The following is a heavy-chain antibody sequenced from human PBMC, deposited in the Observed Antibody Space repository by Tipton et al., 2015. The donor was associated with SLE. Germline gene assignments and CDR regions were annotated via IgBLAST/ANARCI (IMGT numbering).Heavy chain of an antibody. CDR3: AGRGDLVVETSYFDY. J-gene: IGHJ4*02. Sequence: TLSLTCTVSGGSFSSDTYLWGWIRQPPGKGLEWIGDIYYTGSTYYNPSLKSRVTISVDTSKNQFSLKLSSVTAADTAVYYCAGRGDLVVETSYFDYWGQGTLVTVSS. V-gene: IGHV4-39*07. CDR1: GGSFSSDTYL. D-gene: IGHD2-21*02. CDR2: IYYTGST.